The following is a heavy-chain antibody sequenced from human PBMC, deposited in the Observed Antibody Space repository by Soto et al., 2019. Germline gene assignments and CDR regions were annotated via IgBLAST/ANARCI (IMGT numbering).Heavy chain of an antibody. CDR3: AKYYTVTNSYYYYYGLDV. CDR1: GFPFSNYA. J-gene: IGHJ6*02. Sequence: GGSLRLSCAASGFPFSNYAMSWVRQAPGKGLEWVSTISGSGSSRYTADSVRGRLIISRDNSRNTLSLQMNGLRAEDTAIYYCAKYYTVTNSYYYYYGLDVWGQGTTVTVSS. D-gene: IGHD4-17*01. CDR2: ISGSGSSR. V-gene: IGHV3-23*01.